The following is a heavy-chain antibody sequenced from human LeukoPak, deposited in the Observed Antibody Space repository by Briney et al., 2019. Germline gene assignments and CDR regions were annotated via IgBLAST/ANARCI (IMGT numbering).Heavy chain of an antibody. J-gene: IGHJ4*02. CDR3: AKSGDYYDSSALNY. CDR2: ISGSGGST. Sequence: GGSLGLSCAASGFTFSSYAMSWVRQAPGKGLEWVSAISGSGGSTYYADSVKGRFTIPRDNSKNTLYLQMNSLRAEDTAVYYCAKSGDYYDSSALNYWGQGTLVTVSS. CDR1: GFTFSSYA. D-gene: IGHD3-22*01. V-gene: IGHV3-23*01.